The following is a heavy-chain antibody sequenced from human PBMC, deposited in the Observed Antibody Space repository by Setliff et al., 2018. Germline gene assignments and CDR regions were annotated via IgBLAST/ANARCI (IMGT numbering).Heavy chain of an antibody. Sequence: PGGSLRLSCAASGFTFSSYWMYWVRQAPGKRLVWVSRINRDGSYTVYADSVEGRFTISRDNAKNTLYLQMNSLRAEDTAVYYCARGGCSATSCLDYWGQGILVTVSS. D-gene: IGHD2-2*01. CDR1: GFTFSSYW. CDR3: ARGGCSATSCLDY. V-gene: IGHV3-74*01. J-gene: IGHJ4*02. CDR2: INRDGSYT.